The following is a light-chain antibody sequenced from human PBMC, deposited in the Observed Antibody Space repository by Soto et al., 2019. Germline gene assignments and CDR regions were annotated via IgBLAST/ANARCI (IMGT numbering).Light chain of an antibody. CDR2: STN. CDR3: VLYIGSGIWV. CDR1: SGSVSASNY. J-gene: IGLJ3*02. Sequence: QTVVTQEPSFAVSPGTTITFTCGLSSGSVSASNYTSWYQQTPGQAPRTLIYSTNTRSSGVPDRFSASILGNKAALTITGGKADAECDYYCVLYIGSGIWVFGGGTKLTVL. V-gene: IGLV8-61*01.